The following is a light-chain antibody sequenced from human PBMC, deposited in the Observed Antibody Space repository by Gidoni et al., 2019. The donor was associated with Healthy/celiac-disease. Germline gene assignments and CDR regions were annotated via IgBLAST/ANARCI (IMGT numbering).Light chain of an antibody. V-gene: IGKV1-33*01. Sequence: DIQMTQSPSSLSASVGDRVTITCQASQDISNYLNWYQQKPGKAPKRLIYDASNLETGVPSRFSGSGSGTDFTFTISSLQPEDIATYYCQQYDNLPCSFGQGTKLEIK. CDR1: QDISNY. CDR3: QQYDNLPCS. J-gene: IGKJ2*04. CDR2: DAS.